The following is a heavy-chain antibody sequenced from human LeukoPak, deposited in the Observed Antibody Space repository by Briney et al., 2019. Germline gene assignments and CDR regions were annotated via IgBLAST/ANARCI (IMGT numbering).Heavy chain of an antibody. J-gene: IGHJ4*02. V-gene: IGHV4-59*01. CDR1: GGSMSTYY. CDR3: ARVVYSGSWGYFDY. CDR2: IYYSGST. Sequence: SETLSLTCTVSGGSMSTYYWSWIRQSPGKGLEWIGYIYYSGSTSYNPSLKSRLTISIDTSKTQFYLRLSSVTAADTAVYYCARVVYSGSWGYFDYWGQGILVTVSS. D-gene: IGHD3-10*01.